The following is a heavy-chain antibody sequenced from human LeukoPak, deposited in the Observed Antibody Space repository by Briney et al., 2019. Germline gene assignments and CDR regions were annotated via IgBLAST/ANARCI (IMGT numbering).Heavy chain of an antibody. CDR3: AREGGPDFDYYDSSGYYDY. D-gene: IGHD3-22*01. CDR1: GGSISSYY. CDR2: IYTSGST. V-gene: IGHV4-4*07. J-gene: IGHJ4*02. Sequence: SETLSLTCTVSGGSISSYYWSWIRQPAGKRLEWIGRIYTSGSTNYNPSLKSRVTMSVDTSKNQFSLKLSSVTAADTAVYYCAREGGPDFDYYDSSGYYDYWGQGTLVTVSS.